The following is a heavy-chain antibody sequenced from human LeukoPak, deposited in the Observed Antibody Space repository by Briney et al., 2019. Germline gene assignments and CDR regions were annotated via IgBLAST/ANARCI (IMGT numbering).Heavy chain of an antibody. Sequence: PGGSLRLSCAASGFTFSNYAVSWVRQAPGKGLEWVSAISGSGGSTYYADSVKGRFTISRDSSKNTLFLQMNRLRPEDAAVYYCAKAPVTTCRGAYCYPFDYWGQGTLVTVSS. D-gene: IGHD2-21*01. CDR1: GFTFSNYA. CDR3: AKAPVTTCRGAYCYPFDY. CDR2: ISGSGGST. V-gene: IGHV3-23*01. J-gene: IGHJ4*02.